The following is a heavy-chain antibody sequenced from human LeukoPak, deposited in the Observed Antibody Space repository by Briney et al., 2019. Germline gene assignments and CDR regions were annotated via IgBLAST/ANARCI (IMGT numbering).Heavy chain of an antibody. CDR1: GFTFSSYE. V-gene: IGHV3-48*03. Sequence: GGSLRLSCAASGFTFSSYEMNWVRQAPGKGLEWVSYISSSGSPIYYADSVKGRFTISRDNAKNSLYLQMNGLRAEDTAVYYCAKDQYGGNPQYYFDYWGQGTLVTVSS. J-gene: IGHJ4*02. CDR2: ISSSGSPI. CDR3: AKDQYGGNPQYYFDY. D-gene: IGHD4-23*01.